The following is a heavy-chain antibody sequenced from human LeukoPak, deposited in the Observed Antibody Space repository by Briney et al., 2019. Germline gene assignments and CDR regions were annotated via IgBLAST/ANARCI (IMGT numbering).Heavy chain of an antibody. CDR1: GGFISSGGYY. D-gene: IGHD3-9*01. V-gene: IGHV4-31*03. CDR2: IYYSGST. CDR3: ARALRYFDWLYPDY. J-gene: IGHJ4*02. Sequence: PSQTLSLTCTVYGGFISSGGYYWTWIRQHPGKGLEWIGYIYYSGSTYYNPSLKSRVTISVDTSKNQFSLKLSSVTAADTAVYYCARALRYFDWLYPDYWGQGTLVTVSS.